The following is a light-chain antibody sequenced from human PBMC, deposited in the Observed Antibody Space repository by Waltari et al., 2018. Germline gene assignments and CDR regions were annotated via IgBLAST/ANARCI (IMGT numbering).Light chain of an antibody. Sequence: EIVLTQSPVTLSLSPGERATLSCRASQPINANYFAWYQHKPGQAPRLLIVGISYRATGIPDRFRGSGSGTDFTLTISGLEPEDFAVYYCEQYNNWHPTFGQGTKLEIK. V-gene: IGKV3D-20*02. CDR3: EQYNNWHPT. J-gene: IGKJ2*01. CDR1: QPINANY. CDR2: GIS.